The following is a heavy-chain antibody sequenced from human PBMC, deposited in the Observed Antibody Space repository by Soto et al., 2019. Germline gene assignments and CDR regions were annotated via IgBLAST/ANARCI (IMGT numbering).Heavy chain of an antibody. Sequence: GGSLSLSCAASGFTFSSYAMSWVRQAPGKGLEWVSAIGGSGGSTYYADSVKGRFTISRDNSKNRLNLQMNSLRAEETAVYYGAKDRGVYASGKNSWFDPWGQGTLVTVSS. D-gene: IGHD3-10*01. CDR1: GFTFSSYA. J-gene: IGHJ5*02. CDR3: AKDRGVYASGKNSWFDP. V-gene: IGHV3-23*01. CDR2: IGGSGGST.